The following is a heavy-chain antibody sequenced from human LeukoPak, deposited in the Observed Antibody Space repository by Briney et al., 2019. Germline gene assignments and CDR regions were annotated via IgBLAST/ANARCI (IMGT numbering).Heavy chain of an antibody. CDR3: AREPGTDYRKYYFDY. CDR1: GFIFRNYA. CDR2: IYSGGTT. Sequence: GGSLRLSCVASGFIFRNYAMSWVRQAPGMGLEWVSVIYSGGTTYYADSVKGRFTISRDNSKNMLYLQMNSLRAEDTAVYYCAREPGTDYRKYYFDYWGQGTLVTVSS. J-gene: IGHJ4*02. D-gene: IGHD3/OR15-3a*01. V-gene: IGHV3-53*01.